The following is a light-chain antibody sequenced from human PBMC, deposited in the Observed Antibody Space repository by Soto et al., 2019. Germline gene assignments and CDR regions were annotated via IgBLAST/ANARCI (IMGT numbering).Light chain of an antibody. V-gene: IGKV3D-20*02. CDR3: QQRRDWPPWT. CDR1: QSVSSSY. CDR2: GAS. J-gene: IGKJ1*01. Sequence: EIVLTQSPGTLSLSPGERATLSCRASQSVSSSYLAWYQQKPGQAPRLLIYGASSRATGIPDRFSGSGSGTDFTLTISRLEPEDFAVYYCQQRRDWPPWTFGQGTRVEIK.